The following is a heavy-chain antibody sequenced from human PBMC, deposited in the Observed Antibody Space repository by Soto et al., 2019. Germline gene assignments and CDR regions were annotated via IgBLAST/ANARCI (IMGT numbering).Heavy chain of an antibody. J-gene: IGHJ6*02. CDR2: IYYSGST. CDR1: GGSVSSGSYY. Sequence: QVQLQESGPGLVKPSETLSLTCTVSGGSVSSGSYYWSWIRQPPGKGLEWIGYIYYSGSTNYNPSLKSRVTISVDTSKNQFSLKLSSVTAADTAVYYCARVEESSSGRYNYYYYGMDVWGQGTTVTVSS. D-gene: IGHD6-19*01. V-gene: IGHV4-61*01. CDR3: ARVEESSSGRYNYYYYGMDV.